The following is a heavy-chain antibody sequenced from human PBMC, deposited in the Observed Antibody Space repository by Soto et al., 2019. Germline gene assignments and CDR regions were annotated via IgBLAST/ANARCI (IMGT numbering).Heavy chain of an antibody. V-gene: IGHV1-3*01. CDR1: GYTFTTYA. CDR2: INAGNGNT. J-gene: IGHJ4*02. Sequence: ASVKVSCKASGYTFTTYAIHWVRQAPGQRLEWMGWINAGNGNTKYSQKFQGRVTITRETSASTAYMELSSLRSEDTAVYYCARGGDYYESRAVIDYWAQGTLVTVSS. CDR3: ARGGDYYESRAVIDY. D-gene: IGHD3-22*01.